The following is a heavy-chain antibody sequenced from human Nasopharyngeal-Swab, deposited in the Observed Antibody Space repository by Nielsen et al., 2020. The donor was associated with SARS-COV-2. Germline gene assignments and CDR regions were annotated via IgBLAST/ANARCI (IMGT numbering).Heavy chain of an antibody. D-gene: IGHD4-17*01. J-gene: IGHJ6*02. CDR2: INHSGST. Sequence: GSLRLSCAASGFTFSSYAMSWVRQAPGKGLEWIGEINHSGSTNYNPSLKSRVTISVDTSKNQFSLKLSSVTAADTAVYYCARRAKTTVSLPNYYYYYGMDVWGQGTTVTVSS. V-gene: IGHV4-34*01. CDR3: ARRAKTTVSLPNYYYYYGMDV. CDR1: GFTFSSYA.